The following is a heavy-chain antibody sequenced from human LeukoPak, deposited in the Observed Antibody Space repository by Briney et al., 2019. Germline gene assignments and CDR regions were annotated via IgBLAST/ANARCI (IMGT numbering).Heavy chain of an antibody. CDR2: ISWNSGSI. V-gene: IGHV3-9*01. CDR1: GFTFDDYA. Sequence: GGSLRLSCAASGFTFDDYAMHWVRQAPGKGLEWVSGISWNSGSIGYADSVKGRFTISRDNSKNTLYLQMNSLRAEDTAVYYCAKPGQVAGFDPWGQGTLVTVSS. CDR3: AKPGQVAGFDP. J-gene: IGHJ5*02. D-gene: IGHD6-19*01.